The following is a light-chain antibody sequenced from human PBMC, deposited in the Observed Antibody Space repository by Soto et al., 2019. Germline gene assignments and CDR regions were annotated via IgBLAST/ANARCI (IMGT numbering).Light chain of an antibody. CDR1: QSVSSN. Sequence: EIVRTQSPATMSVSPGERAAHSCRAMQSVSSNLAWYQHKPGQAPRLLIYCASTRDTGIPARFSGSGSGTEFTLTISSLQSADFAVYYCHQYNNWPPGTFGQGTKLDI. V-gene: IGKV3D-15*01. CDR3: HQYNNWPPGT. CDR2: CAS. J-gene: IGKJ2*02.